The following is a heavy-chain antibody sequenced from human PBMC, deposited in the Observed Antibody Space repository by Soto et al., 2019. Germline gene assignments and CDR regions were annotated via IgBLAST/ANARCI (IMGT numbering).Heavy chain of an antibody. D-gene: IGHD3-22*01. CDR3: ARRSSGYSDPGNWFDP. J-gene: IGHJ5*02. Sequence: SETLSLTCTVSGGSISSGGYYWSWIRQHPGKGLEWIGYIYYSGCTYYNPSPKSRVTISVDTSKNQFSLKLSSVTAADTAVYYCARRSSGYSDPGNWFDPWGQGTLVTVSS. CDR1: GGSISSGGYY. V-gene: IGHV4-31*03. CDR2: IYYSGCT.